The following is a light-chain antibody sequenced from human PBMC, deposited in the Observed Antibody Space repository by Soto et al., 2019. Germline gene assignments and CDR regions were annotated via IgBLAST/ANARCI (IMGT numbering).Light chain of an antibody. CDR2: DAS. J-gene: IGKJ5*01. CDR1: QSISNW. Sequence: IQMTKSPSTLSAARGDRVVITCRASQSISNWVAWYQQKPGKAPKLLIHDASSLESGVPSRFSGRGSGTECTLTSSSLQPDDFATYYYQQYNSYSGTFGQGTRLEIK. CDR3: QQYNSYSGT. V-gene: IGKV1-5*01.